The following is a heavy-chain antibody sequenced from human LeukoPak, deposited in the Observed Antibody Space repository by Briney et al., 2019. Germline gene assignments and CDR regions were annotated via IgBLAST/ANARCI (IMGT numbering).Heavy chain of an antibody. J-gene: IGHJ4*02. V-gene: IGHV3-9*01. CDR2: ISWNSGSI. D-gene: IGHD6-19*01. CDR1: GFTFDDYA. CDR3: AKDIRATSVAGTSGFDY. Sequence: SLRLSCAASGFTFDDYAMHWVRQAPGKGLEWVSGISWNSGSIVYADSVKGRFTISRDNAKNSLYLQMNSLRAEDTALYYCAKDIRATSVAGTSGFDYWGQGTLVTVSS.